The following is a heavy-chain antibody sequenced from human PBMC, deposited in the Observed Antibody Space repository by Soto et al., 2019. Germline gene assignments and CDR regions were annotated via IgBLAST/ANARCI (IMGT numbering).Heavy chain of an antibody. CDR1: GGSISSYY. Sequence: SETLSLTCTVSGGSISSYYWSWIRQPPGKGLEWIGYIYYSGSTNYNPSLKSRVTISVDTSKNQFSLKLSSVTAADTAVYYCARHFYGSGSYGWFDPWGQGTLVTVSS. D-gene: IGHD3-10*01. CDR2: IYYSGST. CDR3: ARHFYGSGSYGWFDP. J-gene: IGHJ5*02. V-gene: IGHV4-59*08.